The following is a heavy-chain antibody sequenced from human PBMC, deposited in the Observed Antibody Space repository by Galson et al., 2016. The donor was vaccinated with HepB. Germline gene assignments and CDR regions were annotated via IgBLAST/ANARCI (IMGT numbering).Heavy chain of an antibody. Sequence: SLRLSCAASGFTFINYVMTWVRQVPGKGLDWVSSIRSGGGVAYSDSVKGRFTISRDNSKTTVYLEMNSLRAKDTAVYYCARRRIGIRGATGWAYGMDVGGQGTAVTVSS. CDR2: IRSGGGVA. CDR3: ARRRIGIRGATGWAYGMDV. D-gene: IGHD3-10*01. J-gene: IGHJ6*02. CDR1: GFTFINYV. V-gene: IGHV3-23*01.